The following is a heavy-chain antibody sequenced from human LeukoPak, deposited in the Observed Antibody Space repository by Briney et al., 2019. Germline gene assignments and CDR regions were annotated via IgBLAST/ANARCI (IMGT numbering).Heavy chain of an antibody. Sequence: ASVKVSCKASGYTFTSYDINWVRQAPGQGLEWMGIINTSGGSTTYAQKFQGRVTMTRDTSTSTVYMELSSLRSEDTAVYYCARSSGCIDYWGQGALVTVSS. D-gene: IGHD6-19*01. CDR3: ARSSGCIDY. CDR2: INTSGGST. CDR1: GYTFTSYD. V-gene: IGHV1-46*01. J-gene: IGHJ4*02.